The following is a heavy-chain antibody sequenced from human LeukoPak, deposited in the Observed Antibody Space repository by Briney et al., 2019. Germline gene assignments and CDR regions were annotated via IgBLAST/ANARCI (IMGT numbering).Heavy chain of an antibody. CDR1: GGTFSSYA. CDR2: IIPIFGTA. CDR3: ARDSSSWKNWFDP. J-gene: IGHJ5*02. D-gene: IGHD6-13*01. V-gene: IGHV1-69*01. Sequence: ASVKVSCKASGGTFSSYAISWVRQAPGQGLEWMGGIIPIFGTANYAQKFQGRVTITADESTSTAYMELSSLRSDDTAVYYCARDSSSWKNWFDPWGQGTLVTVSS.